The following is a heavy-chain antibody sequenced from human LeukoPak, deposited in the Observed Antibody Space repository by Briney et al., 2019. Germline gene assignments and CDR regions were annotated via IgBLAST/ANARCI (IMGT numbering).Heavy chain of an antibody. V-gene: IGHV4-59*08. CDR1: GGSISSYY. CDR2: IYYTGST. D-gene: IGHD5-18*01. Sequence: SETLSLTCTVSGGSISSYYWSWIRQPPGKGLEWIGYIYYTGSTNYNPSLKSRVTISVDTSRNQFSLKLSSVTVTDTAVYYCARQVRKYSYALDYWGQGTLVTVSP. CDR3: ARQVRKYSYALDY. J-gene: IGHJ4*02.